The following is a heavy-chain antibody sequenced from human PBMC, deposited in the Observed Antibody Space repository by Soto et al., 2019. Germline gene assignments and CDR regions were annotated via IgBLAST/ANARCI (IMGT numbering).Heavy chain of an antibody. D-gene: IGHD3-22*01. Sequence: EVQLVESGGGLVQPGGSLRLSCAASGFTFSSYEMNWVRQAPGKGLEWVSYISSSGSTIYYADSVKGRFTISRDNAKNSLYLQMNSLRAEDTAVYYCARESPYYYDSSGYSSHFDYWGQGTLVTASS. J-gene: IGHJ4*02. CDR2: ISSSGSTI. CDR3: ARESPYYYDSSGYSSHFDY. CDR1: GFTFSSYE. V-gene: IGHV3-48*03.